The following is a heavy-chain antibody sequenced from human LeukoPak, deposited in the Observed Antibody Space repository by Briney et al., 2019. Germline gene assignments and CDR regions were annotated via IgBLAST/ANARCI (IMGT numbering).Heavy chain of an antibody. Sequence: SETLSLTCTVSGGSISSSSYYWGWIRQPPGKGLEWIGSIYYSGSTYYNPSLKSRVTISVDTSKNQFSLKLSSVTAADTAVYYCARRWYTDYFDYWGQGTLVTVSS. CDR2: IYYSGST. CDR1: GGSISSSSYY. J-gene: IGHJ4*02. V-gene: IGHV4-39*07. CDR3: ARRWYTDYFDY. D-gene: IGHD2-8*01.